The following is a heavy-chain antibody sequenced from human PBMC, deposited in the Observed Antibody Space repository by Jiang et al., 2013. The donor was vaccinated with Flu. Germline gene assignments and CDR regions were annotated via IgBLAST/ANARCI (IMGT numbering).Heavy chain of an antibody. CDR3: ARRGPLVLATEFADY. Sequence: SGAEVKKPGESLKISCKGSGYSFSNYWIAWVRQMPGKGLEWVGIIYPGDSHTTYSPSFQGHVTISADNSITTAYLHWSSLKASDTAVYYCARRGPLVLATEFADYWGQGTLVTVSS. D-gene: IGHD2/OR15-2a*01. CDR2: IYPGDSHT. CDR1: GYSFSNYW. V-gene: IGHV5-51*01. J-gene: IGHJ4*02.